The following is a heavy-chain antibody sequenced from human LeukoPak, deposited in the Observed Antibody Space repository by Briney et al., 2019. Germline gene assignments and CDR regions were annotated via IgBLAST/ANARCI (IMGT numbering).Heavy chain of an antibody. V-gene: IGHV3-30*18. J-gene: IGHJ4*02. D-gene: IGHD4-17*01. Sequence: PGRSLRLSCAASGFTFSSYGMHWVRQAPGKGLEWVAVISYDGSNKYYADSVKGRFTISRDNSKNTLYLQMNSLRAEDTAVYYCAKDSEVTTYYPFDYWGQGTLVTVSS. CDR2: ISYDGSNK. CDR1: GFTFSSYG. CDR3: AKDSEVTTYYPFDY.